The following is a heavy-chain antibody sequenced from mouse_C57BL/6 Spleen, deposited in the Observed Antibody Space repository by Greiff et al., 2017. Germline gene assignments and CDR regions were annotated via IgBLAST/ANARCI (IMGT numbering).Heavy chain of an antibody. V-gene: IGHV14-3*01. D-gene: IGHD1-1*01. Sequence: VQLQQSVAELVRPGASVKLSCTASGFNIKNTYMHWVKQRPEQGLEWIGRIDPANGNTKYAPKFQGKATITADTSSNTAYLQRSSLTSEDTAIYYCARDRITTVPYWYFDVWGTGTTGTVSS. CDR3: ARDRITTVPYWYFDV. CDR2: IDPANGNT. J-gene: IGHJ1*03. CDR1: GFNIKNTY.